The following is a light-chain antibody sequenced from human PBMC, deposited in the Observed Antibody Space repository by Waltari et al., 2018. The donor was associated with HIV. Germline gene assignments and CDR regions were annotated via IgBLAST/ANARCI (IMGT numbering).Light chain of an antibody. CDR1: KLGDKY. V-gene: IGLV3-1*01. CDR2: QDS. J-gene: IGLJ2*01. CDR3: QAWDSSTVV. Sequence: SYELTQPPSVSVSPGQTASITCSGDKLGDKYACWYQQKPGQSPVLVIYQDSKRPSGIPERVSGSNSGNTATLTIRGTQAMDEADYYCQAWDSSTVVFGGGTKLTVL.